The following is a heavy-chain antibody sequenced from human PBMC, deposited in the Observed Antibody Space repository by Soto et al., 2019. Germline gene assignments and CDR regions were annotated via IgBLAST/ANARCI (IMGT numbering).Heavy chain of an antibody. CDR2: IHYGGIT. CDR3: ARFLVTASRHSDFDS. J-gene: IGHJ4*02. V-gene: IGHV4-39*01. D-gene: IGHD2-21*02. Sequence: SETLSLTCSVSGVSVTSSSYYWGWIRQPPGKGLEWIGNIHYGGITYYNPSLKRRVAMSVDTSKNQFSLRLDSLTVADTAVYYCARFLVTASRHSDFDSWGQGTRVT. CDR1: GVSVTSSSYY.